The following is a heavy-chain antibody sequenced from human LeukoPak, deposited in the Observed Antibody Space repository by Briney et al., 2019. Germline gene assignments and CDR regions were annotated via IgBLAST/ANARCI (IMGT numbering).Heavy chain of an antibody. V-gene: IGHV3-23*01. CDR3: AKNSVRVPNYYDILTGHFDY. D-gene: IGHD3-9*01. CDR2: ISGSGGII. CDR1: GFPFSSFG. J-gene: IGHJ4*02. Sequence: PGGSLRLSCAASGFPFSSFGMSWVRQAPGKGLEWVSTISGSGGIIDYADSAKGRFTISRDNSKNTLYLQMNSLRAEDTAVYYCAKNSVRVPNYYDILTGHFDYWGQGTLVTVSS.